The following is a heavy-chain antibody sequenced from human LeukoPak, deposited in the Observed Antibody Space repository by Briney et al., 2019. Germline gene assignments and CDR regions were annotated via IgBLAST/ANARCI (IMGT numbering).Heavy chain of an antibody. Sequence: GGSLRLSCAASGFTFSSYGMHWVRQAPGKGLEWVAVISYDGSNKYYADSVKGRFTISRDNSKNTLYLQMNSLRAEDTAVYYCAKDSSATVVTLADYWGQGTLVTVSS. J-gene: IGHJ4*02. V-gene: IGHV3-30*18. D-gene: IGHD4-23*01. CDR3: AKDSSATVVTLADY. CDR1: GFTFSSYG. CDR2: ISYDGSNK.